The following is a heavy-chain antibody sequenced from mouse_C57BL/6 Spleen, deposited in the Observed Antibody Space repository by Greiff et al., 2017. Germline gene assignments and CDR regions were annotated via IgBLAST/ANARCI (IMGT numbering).Heavy chain of an antibody. Sequence: QVQLQQSGAELVRPGASVTLSCKASGYTFTDYEMHWVKQTPVHGLEWIGAIDPETGGTAYNQKFKGKAILTADKSSSTAYMELRSLTSEDSAVYYCTRTGLAWCAYWGQGTLVTVSA. V-gene: IGHV1-15*01. J-gene: IGHJ3*01. CDR2: IDPETGGT. CDR3: TRTGLAWCAY. CDR1: GYTFTDYE. D-gene: IGHD3-3*01.